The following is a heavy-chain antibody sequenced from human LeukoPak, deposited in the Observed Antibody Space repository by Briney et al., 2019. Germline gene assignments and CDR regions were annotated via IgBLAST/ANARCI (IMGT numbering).Heavy chain of an antibody. CDR1: GFTFSSYS. CDR3: ARSGGYSYGYTEN. V-gene: IGHV3-21*01. D-gene: IGHD5-18*01. J-gene: IGHJ4*02. CDR2: ISSSSSYI. Sequence: GGSLRLSCAASGFTFSSYSMNWVRQAPGKGLEWVSSISSSSSYIYYADSVKGRFTISRDNAKNSLYLQMNSLRAEDTAVYYCARSGGYSYGYTENWGQGTLVTVTS.